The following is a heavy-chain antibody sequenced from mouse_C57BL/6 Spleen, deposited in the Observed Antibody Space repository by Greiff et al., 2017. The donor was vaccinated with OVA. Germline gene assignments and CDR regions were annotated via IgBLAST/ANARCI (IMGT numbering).Heavy chain of an antibody. CDR3: TTSDYGWFAY. D-gene: IGHD2-4*01. CDR2: IDPEDGDT. Sequence: EVQLQQSGAELVRPGASVKLSCTASGFNIKDYYMHWVKQRPEQGLEWIGRIDPEDGDTEYAPKFQGKATMTADTSSSTAYLQLSSLTSEDTAVYYCTTSDYGWFAYWGQGTLVTVSA. CDR1: GFNIKDYY. J-gene: IGHJ3*01. V-gene: IGHV14-1*01.